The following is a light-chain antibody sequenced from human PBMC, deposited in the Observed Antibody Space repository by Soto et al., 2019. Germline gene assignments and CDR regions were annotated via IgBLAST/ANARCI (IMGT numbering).Light chain of an antibody. CDR1: SSNIGNNY. CDR3: GTWDSSLSAAV. Sequence: QSVLTQPPSVSAGPGQKVSISCSGSSSNIGNNYVSWYQQLPGTAPKVLIYENNKRPSGIPDRFSGSKSGTSATLGITGLQTGDEADYYCGTWDSSLSAAVFGGGTQLTVL. CDR2: ENN. V-gene: IGLV1-51*02. J-gene: IGLJ7*01.